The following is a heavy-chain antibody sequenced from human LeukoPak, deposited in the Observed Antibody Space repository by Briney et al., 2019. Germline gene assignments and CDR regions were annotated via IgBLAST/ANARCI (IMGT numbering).Heavy chain of an antibody. Sequence: ASVKVSCKASGYTFTSYDINWVRQATGQGLEWMGWMNPNSGNPGYAQKFQGRVTMTRNTSISTAYMELSSLRSEDTAVYYCAAGMGSQSGFDYWGQGTLVTVSS. J-gene: IGHJ4*02. CDR1: GYTFTSYD. CDR3: AAGMGSQSGFDY. V-gene: IGHV1-8*01. CDR2: MNPNSGNP. D-gene: IGHD1-26*01.